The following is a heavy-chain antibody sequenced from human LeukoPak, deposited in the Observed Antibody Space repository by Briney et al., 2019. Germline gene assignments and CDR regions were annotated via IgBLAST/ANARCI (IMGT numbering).Heavy chain of an antibody. J-gene: IGHJ5*02. CDR3: AKWCIT. Sequence: KPSQTLSLTCAISGDSVSSNSAAWDWIRQYPSRGLEWLGRAYYRSRWFNDYAVSVRGRITIYIDTSKNQFSLQLNSVTPDDTAVYYCAKWCITWGRGTQVTLSS. D-gene: IGHD2-8*01. CDR1: GDSVSSNSAA. CDR2: AYYRSRWFN. V-gene: IGHV6-1*01.